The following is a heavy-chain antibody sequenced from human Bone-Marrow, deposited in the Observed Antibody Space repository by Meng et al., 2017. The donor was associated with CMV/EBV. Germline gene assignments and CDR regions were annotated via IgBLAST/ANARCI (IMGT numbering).Heavy chain of an antibody. J-gene: IGHJ4*01. Sequence: SVKVSCKASGYTFSDYFLHGVRQAPGQGLAWMGWINPKSGVTNYAQRFQDRVTMTTDTSIRTVYMDLSRLTSDDTAIFYCARDLEVGAAGYWGQGTLVTVSS. CDR1: GYTFSDYF. CDR3: ARDLEVGAAGY. CDR2: INPKSGVT. V-gene: IGHV1-2*02. D-gene: IGHD3-10*01.